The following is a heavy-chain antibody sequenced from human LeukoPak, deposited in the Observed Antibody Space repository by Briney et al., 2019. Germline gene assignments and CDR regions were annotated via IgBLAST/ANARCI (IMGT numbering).Heavy chain of an antibody. Sequence: PGGSLRLSCAASGFTFSSYWMHWVRQAPGKGLVWVSRINSDGSSTSYADSVKGRFTISRDNAKNTLYLQMNSLRAEDTAVYYCARGVNDFWSGSDFGYWGQGTLVTVSS. CDR1: GFTFSSYW. V-gene: IGHV3-74*01. CDR2: INSDGSST. J-gene: IGHJ4*02. D-gene: IGHD3-3*01. CDR3: ARGVNDFWSGSDFGY.